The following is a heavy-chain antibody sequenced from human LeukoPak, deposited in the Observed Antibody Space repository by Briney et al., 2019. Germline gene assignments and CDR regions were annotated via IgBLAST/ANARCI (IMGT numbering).Heavy chain of an antibody. V-gene: IGHV3-7*01. CDR3: ARDQWELYD. J-gene: IGHJ4*02. CDR1: GFTFSNYW. Sequence: GGSLRLSCVASGFTFSNYWMNWVRQAPGKGLEWVANIKQDGSGTCYVDSVKGRFTISRDNAKNSLYLQMNSLRAEDTAVYYCARDQWELYDWGQGTLVTVSS. CDR2: IKQDGSGT. D-gene: IGHD1-26*01.